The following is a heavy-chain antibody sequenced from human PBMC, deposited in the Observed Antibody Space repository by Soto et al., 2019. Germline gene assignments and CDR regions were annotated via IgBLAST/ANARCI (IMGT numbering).Heavy chain of an antibody. J-gene: IGHJ4*02. CDR3: ATDITSGYCLFDY. V-gene: IGHV3-23*01. CDR1: GFTFSSYA. D-gene: IGHD3-22*01. Sequence: EVQLLQSGGDLVQPGGSLRLSCAASGFTFSSYAMSWVRQAPGKGLEWGSTISGTGGSTYYPDSVKGRFTISQDNYKNTVYMQKISLRAEDAAVYYCATDITSGYCLFDYWGQGTLVTVSS. CDR2: ISGTGGST.